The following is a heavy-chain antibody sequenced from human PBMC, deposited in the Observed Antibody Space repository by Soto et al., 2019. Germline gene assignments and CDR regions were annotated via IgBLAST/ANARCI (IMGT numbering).Heavy chain of an antibody. D-gene: IGHD5-12*01. J-gene: IGHJ5*02. V-gene: IGHV3-30*18. CDR2: ISYDGSNK. Sequence: GGSLRLSCAASGFTFSSYGMHWVRQAPGKGLEWVAVISYDGSNKYYADSVKGRFTISRDNSKNTLYLQMNSLRAEDTAVYYCAKDSERDIVATELMGDNWFDPWGQGTLVTVSS. CDR3: AKDSERDIVATELMGDNWFDP. CDR1: GFTFSSYG.